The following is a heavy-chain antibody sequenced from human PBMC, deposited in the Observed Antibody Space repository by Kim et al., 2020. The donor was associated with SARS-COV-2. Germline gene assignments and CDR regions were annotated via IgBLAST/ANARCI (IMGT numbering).Heavy chain of an antibody. J-gene: IGHJ3*02. Sequence: SETLSLTCAVYSGSFTNDYWSWIRQPPGKGLEWIGEVNHSGDTNYNPSLKRRVAISVDTPKNQFSLRLTSVTAADTAVYYCARAAFIMVRGVTITQRVGFDIWGQGTTVTVSS. CDR2: VNHSGDT. V-gene: IGHV4-34*01. D-gene: IGHD3-10*01. CDR3: ARAAFIMVRGVTITQRVGFDI. CDR1: SGSFTNDY.